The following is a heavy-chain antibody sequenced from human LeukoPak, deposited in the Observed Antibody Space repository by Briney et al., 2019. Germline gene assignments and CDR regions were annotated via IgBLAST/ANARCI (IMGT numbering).Heavy chain of an antibody. CDR2: ISAYNGNT. CDR3: ARVTGYMTEDYFDY. Sequence: ASVKVSCKASGYTFTSYGIGWVRQAPGQGLEWMGWISAYNGNTNHAQKLQGRVTMTTDTSTSTAYMELRSLRSDGTAVYYCARVTGYMTEDYFDYWGQGTLITVSS. J-gene: IGHJ4*02. CDR1: GYTFTSYG. V-gene: IGHV1-18*01. D-gene: IGHD6-13*01.